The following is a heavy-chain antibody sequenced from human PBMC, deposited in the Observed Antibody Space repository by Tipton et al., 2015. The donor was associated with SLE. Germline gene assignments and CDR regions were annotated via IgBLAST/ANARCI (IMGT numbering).Heavy chain of an antibody. CDR2: IYSGGST. CDR1: GFTVSSNY. CDR3: ARAPTKATSGWYYFDY. J-gene: IGHJ4*02. V-gene: IGHV3-53*05. D-gene: IGHD6-19*01. Sequence: SLRLSCAASGFTVSSNYMSWVRQAPGKGLGWVSVIYSGGSTYYADSVKGRFTISRDNSKNTLYLQMNSLRAEDTAVYYCARAPTKATSGWYYFDYWGQGTLVTVSS.